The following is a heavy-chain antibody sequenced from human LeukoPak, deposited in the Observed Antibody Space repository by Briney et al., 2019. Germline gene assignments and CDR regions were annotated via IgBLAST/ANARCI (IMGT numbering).Heavy chain of an antibody. V-gene: IGHV3-7*01. CDR3: AKGGRSDFDY. Sequence: GGSLRLSCAASGFTFSKSWMSWVRQAPGKGLEWVARINKDGSETFYVDYVMGRFTISRDNTNSSLYLQVNSLRGEDTAVYYCAKGGRSDFDYWGQGTLVTVSS. J-gene: IGHJ4*02. CDR2: INKDGSET. CDR1: GFTFSKSW.